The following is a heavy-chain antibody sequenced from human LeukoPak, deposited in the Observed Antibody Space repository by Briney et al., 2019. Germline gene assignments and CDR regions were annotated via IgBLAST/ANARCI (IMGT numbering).Heavy chain of an antibody. V-gene: IGHV4-59*01. CDR1: GGSIRSYY. J-gene: IGHJ6*02. Sequence: SETLSLTCTVSGGSIRSYYLSWVRQPPGKGLGWIWYIYYSGSTNYNPSLKSRVTISVDTSKNQFSLKLSSVTAADTAVYYCARLYHCSSTSCSNPYGMDVWGQGTTVTVSS. CDR2: IYYSGST. CDR3: ARLYHCSSTSCSNPYGMDV. D-gene: IGHD2-2*01.